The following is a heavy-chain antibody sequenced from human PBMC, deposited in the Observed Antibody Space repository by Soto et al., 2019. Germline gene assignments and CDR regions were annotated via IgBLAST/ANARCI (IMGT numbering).Heavy chain of an antibody. CDR2: INPNSGGT. D-gene: IGHD6-19*01. CDR3: ARSAQWLVPLTFDY. CDR1: GYTFTVYY. Sequence: EASVKVSCKASGYTFTVYYMHWVRQAPGQGLEWMGWINPNSGGTNYAQKFQGWVTMTRDTSISTAYMELSRLRSDDTAVYYCARSAQWLVPLTFDYWGQGTLVTVSS. V-gene: IGHV1-2*04. J-gene: IGHJ4*02.